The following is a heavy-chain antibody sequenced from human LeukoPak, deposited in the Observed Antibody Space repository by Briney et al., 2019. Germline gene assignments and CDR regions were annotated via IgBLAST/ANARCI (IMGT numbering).Heavy chain of an antibody. Sequence: GGSLRLSCAVSGFTFSSYSMNWVRQAPGKGLEWVSSISSSSSYIYYADTVKGRFTISRDNAKNSLYLQMNSLRAEDTAVYYCAKDRQYYYDSSGYYYEVSGAFDIWGQGTMVTVSS. CDR3: AKDRQYYYDSSGYYYEVSGAFDI. CDR1: GFTFSSYS. CDR2: ISSSSSYI. V-gene: IGHV3-21*04. D-gene: IGHD3-22*01. J-gene: IGHJ3*02.